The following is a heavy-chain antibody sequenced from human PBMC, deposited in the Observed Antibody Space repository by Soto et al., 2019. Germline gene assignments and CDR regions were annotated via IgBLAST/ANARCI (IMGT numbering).Heavy chain of an antibody. CDR1: GFTFGSYA. CDR3: TRAYVGWETQPISADD. Sequence: EVQLVESGGGLVQPARSLRLSCTASGFTFGSYAMTWVRQAPGKGLECVGFIRSKAYSGTTEYAASVKGRFTISGGDSKTIAYLRMNSLRTEDTAVCYCTRAYVGWETQPISADDCGQGALVSVSS. CDR2: IRSKAYSGTT. D-gene: IGHD1-26*01. V-gene: IGHV3-49*04. J-gene: IGHJ4*02.